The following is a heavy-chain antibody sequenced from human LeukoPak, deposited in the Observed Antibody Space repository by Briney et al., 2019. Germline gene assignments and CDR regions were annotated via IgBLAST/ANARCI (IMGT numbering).Heavy chain of an antibody. J-gene: IGHJ6*02. CDR1: GGSFRGYY. CDR2: INHSGST. Sequence: SETLSLTCAVYGGSFRGYYWSWIRQPPGKGLEWIGEINHSGSTNYNPSLKSRVTISVDKSENQFSLKLSSVTAADTAVYYCARENYYYYGMDVWGQGTTVTVSS. CDR3: ARENYYYYGMDV. V-gene: IGHV4-34*01.